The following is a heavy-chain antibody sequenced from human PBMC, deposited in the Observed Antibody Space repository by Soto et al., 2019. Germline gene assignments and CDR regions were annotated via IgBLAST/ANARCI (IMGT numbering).Heavy chain of an antibody. D-gene: IGHD3-10*01. CDR1: GFTFSLYS. Sequence: GGSLRLSCAASGFTFSLYSMVWVREAPVKGLEWVSSISRSGANIHYADSVKGRFTISRDNARNSLYLQMNGLRAEDTARYFCARGINRSGAYWGQGTQVTVSS. CDR2: ISRSGANI. J-gene: IGHJ1*01. V-gene: IGHV3-21*04. CDR3: ARGINRSGAY.